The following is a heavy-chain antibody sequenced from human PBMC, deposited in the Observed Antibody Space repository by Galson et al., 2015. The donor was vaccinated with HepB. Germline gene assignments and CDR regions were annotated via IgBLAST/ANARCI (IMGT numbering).Heavy chain of an antibody. CDR1: GFTFSDYY. CDR2: ISSRGSSI. J-gene: IGHJ4*02. V-gene: IGHV3-11*01. CDR3: AKASWYTPPVFDY. Sequence: SLRLSCAASGFTFSDYYMSWIRQAPGKGLEWVSYISSRGSSIYYADSVKGRFTISRDNAKNSLYLQMNSLRAEDTAVYYCAKASWYTPPVFDYWGQGTLVTVSS. D-gene: IGHD6-13*01.